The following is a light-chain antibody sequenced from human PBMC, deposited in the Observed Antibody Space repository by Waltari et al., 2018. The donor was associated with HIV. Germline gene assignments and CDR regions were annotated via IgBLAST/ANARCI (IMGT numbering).Light chain of an antibody. J-gene: IGLJ3*02. V-gene: IGLV3-21*02. CDR3: QVWISPNDQLNWV. CDR1: NIGSKS. CDR2: DGR. Sequence: SYVLTQPPSVSVAPGQTARITCGGDNIGSKSVHWYKQVPGQAPVLVVYDGRDRPSVIPERSSVSNSGNTATLTISRVGAGDEADYYCQVWISPNDQLNWVFGGGTKLTVL.